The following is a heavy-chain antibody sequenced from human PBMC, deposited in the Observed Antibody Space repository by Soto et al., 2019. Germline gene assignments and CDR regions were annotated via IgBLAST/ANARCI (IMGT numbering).Heavy chain of an antibody. D-gene: IGHD2-8*01. Sequence: SETLSLTCTVSGGSISSYYWSWIRQPPGKGLEWIGYIYHSGSTYYNPSLKSRVTISVDRSKNQFSLKLSSVTAADTAVYYCARLIGNSWLDSWGQGTLVTVSS. CDR3: ARLIGNSWLDS. CDR2: IYHSGST. V-gene: IGHV4-59*04. CDR1: GGSISSYY. J-gene: IGHJ5*01.